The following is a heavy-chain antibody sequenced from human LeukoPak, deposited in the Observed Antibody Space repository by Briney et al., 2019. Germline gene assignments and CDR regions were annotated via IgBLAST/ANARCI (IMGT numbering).Heavy chain of an antibody. CDR3: ARYSGSYYYYMDV. J-gene: IGHJ6*03. Sequence: ASVKVSCKASGYTLTSYDINWVRQATGQGLEWMGWMNPNSGNTGYAQKFQGRVTMTRDTSISTAYMELSRLRSDDTAVYYCARYSGSYYYYMDVWGKGTTVTVSS. D-gene: IGHD1-26*01. CDR1: GYTLTSYD. V-gene: IGHV1-8*01. CDR2: MNPNSGNT.